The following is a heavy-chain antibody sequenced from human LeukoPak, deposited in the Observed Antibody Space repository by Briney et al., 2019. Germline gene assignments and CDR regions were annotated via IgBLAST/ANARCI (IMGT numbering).Heavy chain of an antibody. V-gene: IGHV4-61*02. J-gene: IGHJ3*02. Sequence: SETLSLTCTVSGGSISSSSYYWGWIRQPAGKGLEWIGRIYTSGSTNYNPSLKSRVTMSVDTSKNQFSLKLSSVTAADTAVYYCARAQLIYDFWSGYRDDAFDIWGQGTMVTVSS. CDR1: GGSISSSSYY. D-gene: IGHD3-3*01. CDR3: ARAQLIYDFWSGYRDDAFDI. CDR2: IYTSGST.